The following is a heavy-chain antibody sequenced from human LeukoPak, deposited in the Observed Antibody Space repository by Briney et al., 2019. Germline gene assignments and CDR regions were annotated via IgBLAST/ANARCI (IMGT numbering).Heavy chain of an antibody. Sequence: ASVKVSCKASGYTFDDENIHWVRQAPGQGLEWMGLINPKSGDTKYAQRLQGRVIMTRDTSISTAYMELSRLRFDDTAVYCCARRVEKLVGTNWYDPWGQGTLVTVSS. CDR3: ARRVEKLVGTNWYDP. CDR2: INPKSGDT. J-gene: IGHJ5*02. CDR1: GYTFDDEN. D-gene: IGHD2-8*02. V-gene: IGHV1-2*02.